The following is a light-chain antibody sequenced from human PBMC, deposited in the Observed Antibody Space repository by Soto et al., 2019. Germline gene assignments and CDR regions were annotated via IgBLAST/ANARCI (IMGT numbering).Light chain of an antibody. Sequence: QSALTQPASVSGSPGQSITISCTGTSSDIGAYNYVSWYQQHPGKAPKLVIYEVNNRPSGVSDRFSGSKSGNTASLTISGLQAEDEADYYCGSYTSSSTYVFATGTKVTVL. CDR3: GSYTSSSTYV. V-gene: IGLV2-14*01. CDR1: SSDIGAYNY. J-gene: IGLJ1*01. CDR2: EVN.